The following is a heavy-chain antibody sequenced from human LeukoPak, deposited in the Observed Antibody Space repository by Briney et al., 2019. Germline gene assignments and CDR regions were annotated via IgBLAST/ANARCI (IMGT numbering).Heavy chain of an antibody. V-gene: IGHV3-23*01. CDR3: AKSEDYSNSGGWYYFDY. CDR2: ISGSGGST. Sequence: GGSLRLSCAASGFTFSSYAMSWVRQAPGKGLEWVSTISGSGGSTYYADSVKGRFTISRDNSKNTLYPQMNSLRAEDTAVYYCAKSEDYSNSGGWYYFDYWGQGTLVTVSS. CDR1: GFTFSSYA. J-gene: IGHJ4*02. D-gene: IGHD4-11*01.